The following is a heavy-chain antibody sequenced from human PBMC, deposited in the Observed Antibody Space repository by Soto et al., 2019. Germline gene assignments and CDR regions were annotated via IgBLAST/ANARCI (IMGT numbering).Heavy chain of an antibody. V-gene: IGHV1-18*01. Sequence: QVQLVQSGAEVKKPGASVKVSCKTSGYNFTTYGVIWVRQAPGQVLEWMGWISGHNGHANYAQTFQGRVTMTTDTSTTTAYMELRSLRSDDTAVYYCARYHPYSTGYYYFDQWGQGTLAIVTS. D-gene: IGHD6-19*01. CDR2: ISGHNGHA. CDR3: ARYHPYSTGYYYFDQ. CDR1: GYNFTTYG. J-gene: IGHJ4*02.